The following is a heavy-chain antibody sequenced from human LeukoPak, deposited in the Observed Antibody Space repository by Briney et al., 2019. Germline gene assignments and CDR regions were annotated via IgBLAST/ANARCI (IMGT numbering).Heavy chain of an antibody. CDR1: GGSFSGYY. CDR2: INHSGST. V-gene: IGHV4-34*01. D-gene: IGHD3-3*01. Sequence: SETLSLTCAVYGGSFSGYYWSWIRQPPGKGLEWSGEINHSGSTNYNPSLKSRVTISVDTSKTQFSPKLSSVTAADTAVYYCARSPPIYDFWSGYNRRRNTYYFDYWGQGTLVTVSS. J-gene: IGHJ4*02. CDR3: ARSPPIYDFWSGYNRRRNTYYFDY.